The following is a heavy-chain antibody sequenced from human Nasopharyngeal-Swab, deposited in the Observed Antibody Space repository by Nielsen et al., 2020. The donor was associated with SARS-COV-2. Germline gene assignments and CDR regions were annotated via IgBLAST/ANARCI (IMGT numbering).Heavy chain of an antibody. CDR2: ISAYNGNT. CDR3: ARDGVVPAAIGVDY. CDR1: GYTFTSYD. J-gene: IGHJ4*02. Sequence: ASVKVSCKASGYTFTSYDINWVRQAPGQGLEWMGWISAYNGNTNYAQKLQGRVTMTTDTSTSTAYMELRSLRSDDTAVYYCARDGVVPAAIGVDYWGQGTLVTVSS. V-gene: IGHV1-18*01. D-gene: IGHD2-2*02.